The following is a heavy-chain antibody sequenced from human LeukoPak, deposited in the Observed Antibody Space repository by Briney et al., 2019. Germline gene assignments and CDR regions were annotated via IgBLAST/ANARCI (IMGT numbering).Heavy chain of an antibody. D-gene: IGHD6-13*01. Sequence: PGGSLRLSCAASGFTFSSYAMHWVRQAPGKGLEWVAVISYDGSNKYYADSVKGRFTISGDNSKNTLYLQMNSLRAEDTAVYYCARDRYSSSWYEYYYYYGMDVWGQGTTVTVSS. V-gene: IGHV3-30-3*01. CDR2: ISYDGSNK. CDR1: GFTFSSYA. J-gene: IGHJ6*02. CDR3: ARDRYSSSWYEYYYYYGMDV.